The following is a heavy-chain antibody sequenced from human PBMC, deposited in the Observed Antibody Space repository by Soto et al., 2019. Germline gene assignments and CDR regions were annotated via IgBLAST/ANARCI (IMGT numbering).Heavy chain of an antibody. J-gene: IGHJ5*02. CDR3: ARDPELGYCSSTSCYAGGWFDP. D-gene: IGHD2-2*01. CDR2: INPSGGST. Sequence: GASVKVSCKASGYTFTSYYMHWVRQAPGQGLEWMGIINPSGGSTSYAQKFQGRVTMTRDTSTSTVYMELSSLRSEDTAVYYCARDPELGYCSSTSCYAGGWFDPWGQGTLVTVSS. V-gene: IGHV1-46*01. CDR1: GYTFTSYY.